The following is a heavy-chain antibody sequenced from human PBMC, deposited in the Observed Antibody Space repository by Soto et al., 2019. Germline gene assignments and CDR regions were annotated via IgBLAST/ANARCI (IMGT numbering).Heavy chain of an antibody. CDR1: GFTFKNYA. Sequence: EVQLLESGGDLVQPGGSLRLSCAASGFTFKNYAMTWVRQAPGKGLEWVSSISAGGGQTYYADSGRGRFTISRDNSKNSLFLLMNSLRPEDTAVYFCAKDLGAVSGTPDYWGQGTLVPVSS. J-gene: IGHJ4*02. D-gene: IGHD6-19*01. CDR2: ISAGGGQT. V-gene: IGHV3-23*01. CDR3: AKDLGAVSGTPDY.